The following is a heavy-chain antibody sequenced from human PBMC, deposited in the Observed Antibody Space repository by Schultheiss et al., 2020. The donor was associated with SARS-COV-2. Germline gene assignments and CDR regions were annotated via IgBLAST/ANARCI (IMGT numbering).Heavy chain of an antibody. CDR2: ISYDGKDQ. V-gene: IGHV3-30*04. CDR1: GFTLNTYT. J-gene: IGHJ4*02. CDR3: ASHIWSHWFDD. D-gene: IGHD3-3*01. Sequence: GGSLRLSCAASGFTLNTYTIHWVRQPPGKGLEWVAVISYDGKDQIYADSVKGRFTISRDNSKNTVYLQMNSLRVEDTAVYYCASHIWSHWFDDWGQGTQVTVSS.